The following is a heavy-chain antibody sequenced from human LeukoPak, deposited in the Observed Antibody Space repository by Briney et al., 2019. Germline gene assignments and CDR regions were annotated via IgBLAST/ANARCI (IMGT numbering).Heavy chain of an antibody. D-gene: IGHD3-22*01. CDR1: GGSISSSSYY. Sequence: SETLSLTCTVSGGSISSSSYYWGWIRQPPGKGLEWIGSIYYSGSTYYNPSLKSRVTISVDTSKNQFSLKLSSVTAADTAVYYCARVPTYYYDSSGHHGPIDFWGQGTLVTVSS. CDR3: ARVPTYYYDSSGHHGPIDF. V-gene: IGHV4-39*01. J-gene: IGHJ4*02. CDR2: IYYSGST.